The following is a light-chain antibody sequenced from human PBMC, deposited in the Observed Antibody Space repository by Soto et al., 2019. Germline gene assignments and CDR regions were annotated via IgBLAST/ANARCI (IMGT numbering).Light chain of an antibody. CDR2: AAS. Sequence: EIVLTQSPGTLSLSPGESATLSCRASQSLNSNFVAWYQQKPGQAPRLLVYAASSRATGIPDRFSGSASGTVFTLTISRLEPEDFAVYYCQQYDTSPPRYTFGQGTKLEIK. J-gene: IGKJ2*01. CDR3: QQYDTSPPRYT. CDR1: QSLNSNF. V-gene: IGKV3-20*01.